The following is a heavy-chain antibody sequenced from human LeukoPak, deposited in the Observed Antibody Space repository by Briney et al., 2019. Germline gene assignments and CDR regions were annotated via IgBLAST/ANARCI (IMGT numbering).Heavy chain of an antibody. CDR2: ISSSSSYI. J-gene: IGHJ4*02. V-gene: IGHV3-21*04. Sequence: GGSLRLSCAASGFKFSSYSMKWVRQAPGKGLEWVSFISSSSSYIYYADSVKGRFTISRDNAKNSLYLQMNSLRAEDTAVYYCARESFAARWDWGQGTLVTVSS. CDR1: GFKFSSYS. D-gene: IGHD6-6*01. CDR3: ARESFAARWD.